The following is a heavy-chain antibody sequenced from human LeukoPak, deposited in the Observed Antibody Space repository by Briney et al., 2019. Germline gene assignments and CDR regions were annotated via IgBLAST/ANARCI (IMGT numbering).Heavy chain of an antibody. Sequence: GASVKVSCKASGYTFTGYYIHWVRQAPGQGLEWMGWINPNGGGTTYAQKFQGRVTMTRDTSISTAYLELSRLTSDDTAVYSCARGSAPYYLLFWGRGTLVTVSS. V-gene: IGHV1-2*02. J-gene: IGHJ4*02. CDR3: ARGSAPYYLLF. CDR2: INPNGGGT. D-gene: IGHD3-10*01. CDR1: GYTFTGYY.